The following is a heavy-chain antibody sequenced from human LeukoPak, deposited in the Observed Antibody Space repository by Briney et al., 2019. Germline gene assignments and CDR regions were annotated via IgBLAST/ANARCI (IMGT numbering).Heavy chain of an antibody. CDR1: GYTSTSYG. J-gene: IGHJ4*02. Sequence: GASVKVSCKASGYTSTSYGISWVRQAPGQGLEWMGWISAYNGNTNYAQKLQGRVTMTTDTSTSTAYMELRSLRSDDTAVYYCAREGSMTTVTHFDYWGQGTLVTVSS. CDR2: ISAYNGNT. V-gene: IGHV1-18*01. CDR3: AREGSMTTVTHFDY. D-gene: IGHD4-17*01.